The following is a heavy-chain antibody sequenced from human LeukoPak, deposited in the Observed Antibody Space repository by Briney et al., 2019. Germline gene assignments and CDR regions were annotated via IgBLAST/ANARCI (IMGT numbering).Heavy chain of an antibody. CDR2: INPSGGST. CDR3: ARESARRGVVPAANDY. Sequence: GASGKVSCKASGYTFTSYYMHWVRQAPGQGLEWMGIINPSGGSTSYAQRFQGRVTMTRDMSTSTVYMELSSLRSDDTAVYYFARESARRGVVPAANDYWGQGTLVTVSS. V-gene: IGHV1-46*01. D-gene: IGHD2-2*01. J-gene: IGHJ4*02. CDR1: GYTFTSYY.